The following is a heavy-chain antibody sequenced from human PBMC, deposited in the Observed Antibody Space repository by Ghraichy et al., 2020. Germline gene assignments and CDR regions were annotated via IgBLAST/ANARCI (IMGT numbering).Heavy chain of an antibody. V-gene: IGHV1-2*02. J-gene: IGHJ6*02. Sequence: ASVKVSCKASGYTFTGYYMHWVRQAPGQGLEWMGWINPNSGGTNYAQKFQGRVTMTRDTSISTAYMELSRLRSDDTAVYYCARGLGYSYGRYYGMDVWGQGTTVTVSS. CDR3: ARGLGYSYGRYYGMDV. CDR2: INPNSGGT. D-gene: IGHD5-18*01. CDR1: GYTFTGYY.